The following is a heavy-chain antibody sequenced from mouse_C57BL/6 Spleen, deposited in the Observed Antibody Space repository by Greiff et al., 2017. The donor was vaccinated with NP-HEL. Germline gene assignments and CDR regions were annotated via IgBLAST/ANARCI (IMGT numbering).Heavy chain of an antibody. Sequence: EVHLVESGGGLVKPGGSLKLSCAASGFTFSDYGMHWVRQAPEKGLEWVAYISSGSSTIYYADTVKGRFTISRDNAKNTLFLQMTSLRSEDTAMYYCARRPVVAPYAMDYWGQGTSVTVSS. D-gene: IGHD1-1*01. CDR3: ARRPVVAPYAMDY. CDR2: ISSGSSTI. V-gene: IGHV5-17*01. CDR1: GFTFSDYG. J-gene: IGHJ4*01.